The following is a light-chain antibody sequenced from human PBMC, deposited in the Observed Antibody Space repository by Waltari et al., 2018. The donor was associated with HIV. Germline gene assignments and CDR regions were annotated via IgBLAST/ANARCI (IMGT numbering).Light chain of an antibody. V-gene: IGKV3D-15*01. CDR1: ESVANL. CDR3: YHYNTWPPPT. CDR2: GAS. Sequence: EIVLTQSPATLSLSPRERATLSCRASESVANLLAWYHQKPGQAPRLLVIGASTRACGVPGKFSASGLATHFTLTINSLQSEDSVVYYCYHYNTWPPPTFGQGTKVEI. J-gene: IGKJ2*01.